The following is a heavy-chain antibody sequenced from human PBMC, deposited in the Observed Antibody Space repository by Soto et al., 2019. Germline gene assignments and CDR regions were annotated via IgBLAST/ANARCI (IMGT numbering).Heavy chain of an antibody. Sequence: QVQLVQSGAEVKKPGASVKVSCKTSGYTFSSYGFSWVRQAPGQGLEWIGWISGYNGNTNYAQRVQGRVTMTTDTSTSTAYMELRSITSHDTALSYCAREGQLGYWGQGTLVTVSS. J-gene: IGHJ4*02. D-gene: IGHD6-6*01. V-gene: IGHV1-18*01. CDR2: ISGYNGNT. CDR1: GYTFSSYG. CDR3: AREGQLGY.